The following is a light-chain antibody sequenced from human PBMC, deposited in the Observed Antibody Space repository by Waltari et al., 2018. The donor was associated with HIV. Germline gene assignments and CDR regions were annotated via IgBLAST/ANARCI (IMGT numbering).Light chain of an antibody. Sequence: IQMTQSPSIVSASVGDRVTITCRASENIGTSLAWYQQTPGKAPKVLIYMASSLEGGVPSRCSGSRSGAEFTLTIISLQPDDFGTYYGQQYYSSSGTFGGGTKVEI. V-gene: IGKV1-5*03. CDR1: ENIGTS. CDR2: MAS. J-gene: IGKJ4*02. CDR3: QQYYSSSGT.